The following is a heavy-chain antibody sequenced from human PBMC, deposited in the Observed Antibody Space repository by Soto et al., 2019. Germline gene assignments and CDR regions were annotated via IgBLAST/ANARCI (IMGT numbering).Heavy chain of an antibody. CDR1: GGTFSSYT. V-gene: IGHV1-69*02. J-gene: IGHJ3*02. Sequence: QVQLVQSGAEVKKPGSSVKVSCKASGGTFSSYTISWVRQAPGQGLEWMGRIIPILGIANYAQKFQGRVTITADKCTSTAYMELSSMRSEDTAVYYCARYCSSTSCYENAFDIWGQGTMVTVSS. CDR2: IIPILGIA. CDR3: ARYCSSTSCYENAFDI. D-gene: IGHD2-2*01.